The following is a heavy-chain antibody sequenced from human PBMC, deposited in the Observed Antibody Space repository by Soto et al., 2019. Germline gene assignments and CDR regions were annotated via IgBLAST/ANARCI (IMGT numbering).Heavy chain of an antibody. J-gene: IGHJ6*02. D-gene: IGHD3-3*01. CDR3: ARVGRDFWSGAYYYGMDV. CDR2: IYYSGST. Sequence: SETLSLTCAVYGGSFSGYYWSWIRQHPGKGLEWIGYIYYSGSTYYNPSLKSRVTISVDTSKNQSSLKLSSVTAADTAVYYCARVGRDFWSGAYYYGMDVWGQGTTVTVSS. V-gene: IGHV4-31*11. CDR1: GGSFSGYY.